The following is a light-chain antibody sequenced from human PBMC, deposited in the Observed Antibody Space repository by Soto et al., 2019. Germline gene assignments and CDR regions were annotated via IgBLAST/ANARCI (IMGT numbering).Light chain of an antibody. CDR3: QQYDIWPPT. Sequence: EVVMTQSPATLSVSPGERATLSCRASQSVSSNVAWFQQKPGQTPRLLFNGASTRATGIPARFTGSGSGTEFILTISSLQSEDFAVYYCQQYDIWPPTFGQGTKVDIK. V-gene: IGKV3-15*01. CDR2: GAS. J-gene: IGKJ1*01. CDR1: QSVSSN.